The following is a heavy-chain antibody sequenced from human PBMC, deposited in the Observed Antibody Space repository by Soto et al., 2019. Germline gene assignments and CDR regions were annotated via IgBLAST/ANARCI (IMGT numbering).Heavy chain of an antibody. D-gene: IGHD6-13*01. Sequence: SLEVSFQASGYPFSSYDINWVRQATGHGLEWMGWMNPNSGNTGYAQKFQGRVTMTRNTSISTAYMELSSLRSEDTAVYYCARGRVAAAGDGDYFDYWGQGTLVTVSS. CDR1: GYPFSSYD. CDR2: MNPNSGNT. V-gene: IGHV1-8*01. J-gene: IGHJ4*02. CDR3: ARGRVAAAGDGDYFDY.